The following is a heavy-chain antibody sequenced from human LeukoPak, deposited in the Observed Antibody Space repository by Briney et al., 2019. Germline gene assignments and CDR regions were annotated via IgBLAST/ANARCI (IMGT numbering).Heavy chain of an antibody. CDR2: IYSGGST. CDR3: AKEMMGTTLDY. D-gene: IGHD1-26*01. CDR1: GFTVSHYY. Sequence: HPGGSLRLSCAASGFTVSHYYMTWVRQAPGKGLECVSVIYSGGSTYSADSVKGRFTISRDNSRNMVYLQMSSLRAEDTAVYYCAKEMMGTTLDYWGQGTLVTVSS. J-gene: IGHJ4*02. V-gene: IGHV3-53*01.